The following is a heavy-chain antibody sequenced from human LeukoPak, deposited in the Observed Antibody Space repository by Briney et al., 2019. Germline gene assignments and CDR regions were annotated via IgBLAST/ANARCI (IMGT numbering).Heavy chain of an antibody. J-gene: IGHJ6*02. D-gene: IGHD2-8*01. Sequence: GGSLRLSCAASGFTVSSNYMSWVRQAPGKGLEWVSVIYNNGRTYYAASVMGRFTISRDNSKNTLYLQMNSLRADDTAVYYCARDRSNGYGMDVWGQGTTVTVSS. V-gene: IGHV3-53*01. CDR3: ARDRSNGYGMDV. CDR2: IYNNGRT. CDR1: GFTVSSNY.